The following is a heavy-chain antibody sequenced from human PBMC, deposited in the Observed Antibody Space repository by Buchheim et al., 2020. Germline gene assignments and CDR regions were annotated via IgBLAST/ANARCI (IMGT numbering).Heavy chain of an antibody. CDR1: GYTFIGYY. J-gene: IGHJ4*02. V-gene: IGHV1-2*02. CDR2: IGPKTGDT. Sequence: QVQLVQSGAEVKKPGASMKVSCKASGYTFIGYYIHWVRRAPGQGLEWMGWIGPKTGDTKYAQKFQGRVTMTRDTSINTAYMELSSLTSDDTALYYCARKMEVYYFDYWGQGTL. CDR3: ARKMEVYYFDY. D-gene: IGHD2-8*02.